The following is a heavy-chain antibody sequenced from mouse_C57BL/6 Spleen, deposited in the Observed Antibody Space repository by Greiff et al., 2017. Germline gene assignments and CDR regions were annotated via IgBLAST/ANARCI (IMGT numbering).Heavy chain of an antibody. D-gene: IGHD2-2*01. V-gene: IGHV2-2*01. CDR3: ARPYGYDEGWFAY. J-gene: IGHJ3*01. Sequence: VKLVESGPGLVQPSQSLSITCTVSGFSLTSYGVHWVRQSPGKGLEWLGVIWSGGSTDYNAAFISRLSISKDNSKSQVFFKMNSLQADDTAIYYCARPYGYDEGWFAYWGQGTLVTVSA. CDR1: GFSLTSYG. CDR2: IWSGGST.